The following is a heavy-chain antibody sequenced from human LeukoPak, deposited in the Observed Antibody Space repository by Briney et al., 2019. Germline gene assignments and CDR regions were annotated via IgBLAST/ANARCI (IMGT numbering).Heavy chain of an antibody. D-gene: IGHD6-13*01. V-gene: IGHV1-69*05. Sequence: SVKASCKASGGTFSSYAISWVRQAPGQGLEWMGRITPIFGTANYAQKFQGRVTITTDESTSTAYMELSSLRSEDTAVYYCATHKSSSWRNNWFDPWGQGTLVTVSS. J-gene: IGHJ5*02. CDR2: ITPIFGTA. CDR3: ATHKSSSWRNNWFDP. CDR1: GGTFSSYA.